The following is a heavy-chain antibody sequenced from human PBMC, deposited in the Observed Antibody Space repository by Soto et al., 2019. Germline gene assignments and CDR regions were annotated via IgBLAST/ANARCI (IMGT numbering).Heavy chain of an antibody. CDR1: GFTFRSYA. D-gene: IGHD2-15*01. V-gene: IGHV3-30-3*01. CDR2: ISSDGSNK. CDR3: ARMASFYCSGGSCYPTYGMDV. Sequence: QVQLVESGGGVVQPGRSLRLSCAASGFTFRSYAMHWVRQAPGKGLEWVAVISSDGSNKYYADSVKGRFTISRDNSKNTLYLQMNSLRAEDTAAYYCARMASFYCSGGSCYPTYGMDVWGQGTTVTVSS. J-gene: IGHJ6*02.